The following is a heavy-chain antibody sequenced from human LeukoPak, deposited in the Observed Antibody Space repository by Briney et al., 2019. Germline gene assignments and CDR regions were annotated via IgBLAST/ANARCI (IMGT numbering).Heavy chain of an antibody. Sequence: PSETLSLTCTVSGGSISSYYWSWIRQPPGKGLQWIGYIYYSGGTNYNPSLMSRVTISVDTSKNQFSLKLSSVTAADKAVYYCARHLRGYSYGPFDSWGQGTLVTVSS. CDR1: GGSISSYY. CDR3: ARHLRGYSYGPFDS. CDR2: IYYSGGT. V-gene: IGHV4-59*08. J-gene: IGHJ4*02. D-gene: IGHD5-18*01.